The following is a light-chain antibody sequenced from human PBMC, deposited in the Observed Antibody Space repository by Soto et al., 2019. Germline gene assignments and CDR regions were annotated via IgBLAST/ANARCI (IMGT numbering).Light chain of an antibody. CDR3: QQSYGTPWT. Sequence: DIQMTQSPSSLSASVGDRVTITCLASQSINSYLNWYQQKPGKVPKLLIYVASTLHGEVPSRFSGGGFGTDFTLTISNLQPEDFATYYCQQSYGTPWTFGQGTKVDI. CDR1: QSINSY. V-gene: IGKV1-39*01. CDR2: VAS. J-gene: IGKJ1*01.